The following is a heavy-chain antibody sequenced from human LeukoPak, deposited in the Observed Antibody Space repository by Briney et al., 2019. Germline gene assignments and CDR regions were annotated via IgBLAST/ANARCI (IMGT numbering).Heavy chain of an antibody. V-gene: IGHV4-59*08. CDR3: GSTNYNPSLKSRVTISVDTSKNQFSLKLISVTAADTAVYYCARLAYGGGSRNENWFDP. CDR2: IYYCWST. D-gene: IGHD3-10*01. J-gene: IGHJ5*02. CDR1: GGPISSYY. Sequence: SEPLSLLCTVSGGPISSYYGRWLRRPTGKGLEGLGYIYYCWSTNYNPSLKSRVTHSLGKPQNQFSLTMDSLTAPDHAVYYSGSTNYNPSLKSRVTISVDTSKNQFSLKLISVTAADTAVYYCARLAYGGGSRNENWFDPWGQGTLVTVSS.